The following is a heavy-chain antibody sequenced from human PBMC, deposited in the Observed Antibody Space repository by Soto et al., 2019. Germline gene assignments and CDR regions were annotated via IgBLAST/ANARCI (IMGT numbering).Heavy chain of an antibody. D-gene: IGHD2-15*01. Sequence: SETLSLTCAVYGGSFSGYYWSWIRQPPGKGLEWIGEINHSGSTNYNPSLKSRVTISVDTSKNQFSLKLSSVTAADTAVYYCARTAPKGLVKFWGQGTLVTVSS. CDR3: ARTAPKGLVKF. CDR1: GGSFSGYY. CDR2: INHSGST. V-gene: IGHV4-34*01. J-gene: IGHJ4*02.